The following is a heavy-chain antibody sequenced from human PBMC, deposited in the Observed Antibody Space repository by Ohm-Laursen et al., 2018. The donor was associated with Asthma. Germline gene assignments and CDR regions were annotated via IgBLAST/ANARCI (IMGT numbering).Heavy chain of an antibody. D-gene: IGHD3-10*02. V-gene: IGHV3-48*01. CDR1: GFTFSSSY. J-gene: IGHJ4*02. CDR3: ARVVPGVAIDY. Sequence: SLRLFCSASGFTFSSSYMVWVRQVPGKGLECISYITPSSSPIHYSDSVKGRFTISRENAKNSLYLQMNSLRAEDTAVYYCARVVPGVAIDYWGQGTLATVTS. CDR2: ITPSSSPI.